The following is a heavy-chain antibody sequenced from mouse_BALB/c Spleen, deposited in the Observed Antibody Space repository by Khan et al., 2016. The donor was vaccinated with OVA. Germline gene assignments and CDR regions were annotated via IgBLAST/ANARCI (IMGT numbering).Heavy chain of an antibody. CDR3: ARELRLGGFAY. Sequence: QVQLKESGPGLVAPSQSLSITCTVSGFSLTGFGINCVRQPPGKGLEWLGMIWGDGSTDYNSALKSRLSISKDNSKSQVFLKMNSLQTDDTARYYCARELRLGGFAYWGQGTLVTVSA. V-gene: IGHV2-6-7*01. D-gene: IGHD1-2*01. CDR1: GFSLTGFG. CDR2: IWGDGST. J-gene: IGHJ3*01.